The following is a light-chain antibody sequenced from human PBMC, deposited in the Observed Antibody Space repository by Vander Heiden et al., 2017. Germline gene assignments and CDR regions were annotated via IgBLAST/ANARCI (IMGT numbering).Light chain of an antibody. V-gene: IGLV2-14*01. Sequence: QSALTQPASVSGSPGQSTTISCTGTSSDVGGYNYVSWYQQHPGKAPKLMIYEVSNRPSGVSNRFSGSKSGNTASLTISGLQAEDEADYYCSSYTSSVYVFGTGTKVTVL. J-gene: IGLJ1*01. CDR3: SSYTSSVYV. CDR2: EVS. CDR1: SSDVGGYNY.